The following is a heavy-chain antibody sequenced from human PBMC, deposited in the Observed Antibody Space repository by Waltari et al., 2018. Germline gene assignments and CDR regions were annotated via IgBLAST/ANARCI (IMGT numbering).Heavy chain of an antibody. V-gene: IGHV1-2*06. D-gene: IGHD3-3*01. J-gene: IGHJ4*02. Sequence: QVQLVQSGAEVKKSGASVKVSCKAPGYTFTDFFLNWVRQAPGQGLEWMGRINPNSGDTSYAQRFQGRVTMTGDTSITTAYMELTGLRSDDTAIYYCARSGGGTTTFGVAEWGQGSLVTVSS. CDR2: INPNSGDT. CDR1: GYTFTDFF. CDR3: ARSGGGTTTFGVAE.